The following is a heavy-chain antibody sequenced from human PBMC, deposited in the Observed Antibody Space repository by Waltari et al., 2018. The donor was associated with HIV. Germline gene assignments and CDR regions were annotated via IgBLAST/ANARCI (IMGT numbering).Heavy chain of an antibody. V-gene: IGHV3-21*01. J-gene: IGHJ6*02. CDR1: GFTFSSYS. Sequence: EVQLVESGGGLVKPGGSLRLSCAASGFTFSSYSMNWVRQAPGKGREWVATISSSSSYIYYADSVKGRFTISRDNAKNSLYLQMNSLRAEDTAVYYCARDFWGGYYYGMDVWGQGTTVTVSS. CDR2: ISSSSSYI. CDR3: ARDFWGGYYYGMDV. D-gene: IGHD3-16*01.